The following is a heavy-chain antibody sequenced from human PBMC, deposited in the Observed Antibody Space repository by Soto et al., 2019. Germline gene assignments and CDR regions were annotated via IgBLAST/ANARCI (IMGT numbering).Heavy chain of an antibody. CDR3: ASPAHCSSTSCPFDY. CDR1: GGSISSYY. Sequence: SETLSLTCTVSGGSISSYYWSWIRQPPGKGLEWIGYIYYSGSTYYNPSLKSRVTISVDTSKNQFSLKLSSVTAADTAVYYCASPAHCSSTSCPFDYWGQGTLVTVSS. J-gene: IGHJ4*02. CDR2: IYYSGST. V-gene: IGHV4-59*12. D-gene: IGHD2-2*01.